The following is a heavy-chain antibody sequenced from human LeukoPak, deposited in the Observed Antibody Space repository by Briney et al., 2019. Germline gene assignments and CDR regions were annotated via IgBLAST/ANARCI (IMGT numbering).Heavy chain of an antibody. CDR1: GGSISSYY. D-gene: IGHD7-27*01. CDR3: ARLGYGSPLDY. J-gene: IGHJ4*02. V-gene: IGHV4-4*09. Sequence: SETLSLTCTVSGGSISSYYWSWIRQPPGKGLEWIGYIYTSGSTNYNPSLKSRVTISVDTSKNQFSLKLSSVTAADTAVYYCARLGYGSPLDYWGREPWSPSPQ. CDR2: IYTSGST.